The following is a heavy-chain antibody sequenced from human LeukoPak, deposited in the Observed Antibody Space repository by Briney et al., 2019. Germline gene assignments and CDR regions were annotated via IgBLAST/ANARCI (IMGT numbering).Heavy chain of an antibody. CDR2: IKQDGSEK. D-gene: IGHD3-3*01. V-gene: IGHV3-7*01. CDR3: ARIRFLEWLLSPHAFDI. J-gene: IGHJ3*02. CDR1: GFTFSSYW. Sequence: GGSPRLSCAASGFTFSSYWMSWVRQAPGKGLEWVANIKQDGSEKYYVDSVKGRFTISRDNAKNSLYLQMNSLRAEDTAVYYCARIRFLEWLLSPHAFDIWGQGTMVTVSS.